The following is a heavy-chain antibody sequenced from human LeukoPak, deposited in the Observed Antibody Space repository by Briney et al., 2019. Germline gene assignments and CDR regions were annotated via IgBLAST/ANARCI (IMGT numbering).Heavy chain of an antibody. D-gene: IGHD3-22*01. J-gene: IGHJ4*02. CDR2: ISSSSDYI. V-gene: IGHV3-21*01. CDR1: GFTFSSYS. CDR3: ASIRRDYYDSSGYFDY. Sequence: PGGSLRLSCAASGFTFSSYSMNWVRQAPGKGLEWVSSISSSSDYIYYADSVKGRFTISRDNAKNSLYLHMSSLRADDTAVYYCASIRRDYYDSSGYFDYWGQGTLVTVSS.